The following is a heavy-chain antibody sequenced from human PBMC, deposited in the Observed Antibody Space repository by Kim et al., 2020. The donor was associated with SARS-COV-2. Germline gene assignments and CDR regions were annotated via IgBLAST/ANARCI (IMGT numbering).Heavy chain of an antibody. V-gene: IGHV1-69*04. CDR3: ARGYCTSTSCRYWYFDL. D-gene: IGHD2-2*01. J-gene: IGHJ2*01. CDR2: IIPIVGIP. Sequence: SVKVSCKASGGTFSSYAISWVRQAPGQGLEWMGRIIPIVGIPNYAQKFQGRVTITADKSTSTAYMELSSLRSEDTAVYYCARGYCTSTSCRYWYFDLWG. CDR1: GGTFSSYA.